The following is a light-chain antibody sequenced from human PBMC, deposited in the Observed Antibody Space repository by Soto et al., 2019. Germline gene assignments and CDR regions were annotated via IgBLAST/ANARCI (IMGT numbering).Light chain of an antibody. Sequence: QSALTHPRSVSGSPGQSATISCTGTANDVGGHNYVSWYQQHPGEAPKLLMYDVTERPSGVPDRFSGSKSGNTASLTSSGLQTEDEADYYCYSYAGTDTLDFGTGTKVTAL. J-gene: IGLJ1*01. CDR1: ANDVGGHNY. CDR2: DVT. V-gene: IGLV2-11*01. CDR3: YSYAGTDTLD.